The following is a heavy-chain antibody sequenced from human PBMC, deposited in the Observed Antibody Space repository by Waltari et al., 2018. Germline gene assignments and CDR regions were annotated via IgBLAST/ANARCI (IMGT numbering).Heavy chain of an antibody. V-gene: IGHV4-34*01. J-gene: IGHJ6*03. CDR2: IDHSGST. Sequence: GGSFSGYYWSWIRQPPGKGLEWIGEIDHSGSTNYNPYLKSRITISVDTSKTPLSLKLRSVTAADTAVYYCARDPTIEVAGTPQLGYMDVWGKGTTVTVSS. CDR3: ARDPTIEVAGTPQLGYMDV. CDR1: GGSFSGYY. D-gene: IGHD6-19*01.